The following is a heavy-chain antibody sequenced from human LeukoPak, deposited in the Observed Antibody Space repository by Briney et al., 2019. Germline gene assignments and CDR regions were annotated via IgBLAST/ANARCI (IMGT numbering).Heavy chain of an antibody. CDR1: GYSFTTYW. CDR2: IYPGDADT. Sequence: GESLKISCQGSGYSFTTYWIGWLRQMPGKGLEWMGIIYPGDADTRYSTSFQGQVTISADKSINTAYPQWSSLKASDTAMYYCARKYSSGWPNWGQGTLVTVSS. V-gene: IGHV5-51*01. J-gene: IGHJ4*02. D-gene: IGHD6-19*01. CDR3: ARKYSSGWPN.